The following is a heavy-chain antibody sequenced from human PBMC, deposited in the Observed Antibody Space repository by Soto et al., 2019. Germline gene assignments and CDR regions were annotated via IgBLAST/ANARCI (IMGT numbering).Heavy chain of an antibody. CDR2: IYHNEHT. CDR3: GRPKDVFYGVDV. J-gene: IGHJ6*02. V-gene: IGHV4-4*02. CDR1: GVSISSSQW. Sequence: QVQLQESGPGLVKPSGTLSLTCAVSGVSISSSQWWSWVRQPPGRGLEWIGEIYHNEHTNYNPSLRSRLTMSLDKSKNQVSLKLSSVTAAHTATYYGGRPKDVFYGVDVWGQGTTVTVSS.